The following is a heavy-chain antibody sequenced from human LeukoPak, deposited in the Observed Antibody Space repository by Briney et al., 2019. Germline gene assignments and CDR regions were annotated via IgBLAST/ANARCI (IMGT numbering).Heavy chain of an antibody. J-gene: IGHJ6*03. CDR2: IRYDGSNK. CDR3: AKGGNVLRYFDWLHYYYYYMDV. D-gene: IGHD3-9*01. V-gene: IGHV3-30*02. Sequence: PGGSLRLSCAASGFTFSSYAMSWVRQAPGKGLEWVAFIRYDGSNKYYADSVKGRFTISRDNSKNTLYLQMNSLRAEDTAVYYCAKGGNVLRYFDWLHYYYYYMDVWGKGTTVTISS. CDR1: GFTFSSYA.